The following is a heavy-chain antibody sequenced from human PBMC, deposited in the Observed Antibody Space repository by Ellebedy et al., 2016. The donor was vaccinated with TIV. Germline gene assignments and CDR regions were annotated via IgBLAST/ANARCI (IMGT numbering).Heavy chain of an antibody. Sequence: GSLRLSCAVYGGSLSGDYWSWIRQPPGRGLEWIGEINHSGSTNYNPSLKSRITISVDTSNHQFSLKLSSVTAADTAVYFCARNAFKYFDYWGQGSLVTVSS. CDR1: GGSLSGDY. V-gene: IGHV4-34*01. J-gene: IGHJ4*02. CDR2: INHSGST. CDR3: ARNAFKYFDY.